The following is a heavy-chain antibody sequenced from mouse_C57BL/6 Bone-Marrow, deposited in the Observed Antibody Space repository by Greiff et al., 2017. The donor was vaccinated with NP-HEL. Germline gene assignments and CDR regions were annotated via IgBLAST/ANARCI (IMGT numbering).Heavy chain of an antibody. D-gene: IGHD2-1*01. J-gene: IGHJ1*03. CDR3: ARRFYGGNSYWYFGV. V-gene: IGHV1-64*01. Sequence: QVQLQQPGAELVKPGASVKLSCKASGYTFTSYWMHWVKQRPGQGLEWIGMIHPNNGSTNYNEKFKSKATLTVDTSSSTAYMQLSSLTSEDSAVYYCARRFYGGNSYWYFGVWGTGTTVTVSS. CDR1: GYTFTSYW. CDR2: IHPNNGST.